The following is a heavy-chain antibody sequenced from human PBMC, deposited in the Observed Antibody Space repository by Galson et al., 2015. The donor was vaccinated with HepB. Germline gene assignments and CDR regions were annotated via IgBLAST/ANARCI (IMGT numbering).Heavy chain of an antibody. CDR1: GFTFSNYG. D-gene: IGHD1-7*01. CDR2: ISYDGTDK. V-gene: IGHV3-30-3*01. Sequence: SLRLSCAASGFTFSNYGLHWVRQAPGKGLEWVAIISYDGTDKKYADSVKGRFTISRDNSKKTLYLQLNRLRAEDTAVYYCAREDNWNYWVYWGQGTLVTVSS. J-gene: IGHJ4*02. CDR3: AREDNWNYWVY.